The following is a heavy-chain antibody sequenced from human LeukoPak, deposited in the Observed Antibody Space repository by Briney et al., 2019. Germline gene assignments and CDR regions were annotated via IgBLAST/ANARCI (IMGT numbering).Heavy chain of an antibody. Sequence: SETLSLTCAVYGGSFSGYYWSWIRQPPGKGLEWIGEINHSGSTNYNPSLKSRVTISVDTSKNQFSLKLSSVTAADTAVYYCARLMVYCSGGSCSKPWYFDYWGQGTLVTVS. CDR2: INHSGST. D-gene: IGHD2-15*01. V-gene: IGHV4-34*01. CDR1: GGSFSGYY. J-gene: IGHJ4*02. CDR3: ARLMVYCSGGSCSKPWYFDY.